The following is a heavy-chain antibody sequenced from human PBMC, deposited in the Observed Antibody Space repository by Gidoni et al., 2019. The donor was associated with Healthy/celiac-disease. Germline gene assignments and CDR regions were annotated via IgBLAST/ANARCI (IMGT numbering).Heavy chain of an antibody. V-gene: IGHV3-30*18. D-gene: IGHD2-2*01. J-gene: IGHJ4*02. Sequence: QVQLVESGGGVVQPGRSLRLSCAASGFPFSSYGMHWVRQAPGKGLEWVAVISYDGSNKYYADSVKGRFNISRDNSKNTLYLQMNSLRAEDTAVYYCAKETRFGYCSSTSCYESWVDYWGQGTLVTVSS. CDR1: GFPFSSYG. CDR2: ISYDGSNK. CDR3: AKETRFGYCSSTSCYESWVDY.